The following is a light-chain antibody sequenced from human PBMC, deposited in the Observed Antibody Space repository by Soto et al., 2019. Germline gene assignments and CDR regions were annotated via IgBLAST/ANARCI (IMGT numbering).Light chain of an antibody. CDR3: HNYGRRLSR. CDR1: QSVSSSY. CDR2: GAS. Sequence: EIVFTQSPGTLSLSPVERATLSCRASQSVSSSYLAWYQQRPGQAPRLLIYGASSRATGIPDRFSGSGYGKNFSLTITRLEPGNFAVKSSHNYGRRLSRFGQGTTGDTK. J-gene: IGKJ1*01. V-gene: IGKV3-20*01.